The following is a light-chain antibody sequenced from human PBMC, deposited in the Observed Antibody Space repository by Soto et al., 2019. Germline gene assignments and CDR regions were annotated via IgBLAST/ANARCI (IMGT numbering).Light chain of an antibody. J-gene: IGKJ1*01. CDR3: QHHRT. CDR2: DAS. Sequence: DIQMTQSPSSLSASVGDRVTITCRASQSINTWLAWYQQKPGKAPKVLISDASSLESGVPSRFSGSGSGTEFDLTISSLQPDDFATYYCQHHRTFGQGTRVEIK. CDR1: QSINTW. V-gene: IGKV1-5*01.